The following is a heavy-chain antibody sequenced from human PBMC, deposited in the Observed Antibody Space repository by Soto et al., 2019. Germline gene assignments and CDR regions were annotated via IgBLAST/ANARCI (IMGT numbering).Heavy chain of an antibody. CDR3: ASSFFLDY. J-gene: IGHJ4*01. CDR2: IYYSGST. CDR1: GGSVSSGSYY. V-gene: IGHV4-61*01. D-gene: IGHD2-15*01. Sequence: SETLSLTCTVSGGSVSSGSYYWSWIRQPPGKGLEWIGYIYYSGSTNYNPSLKSRVTISVDTSKNQFSLKLSSVTAADAALYFCASSFFLDYWGRGTLVTVSS.